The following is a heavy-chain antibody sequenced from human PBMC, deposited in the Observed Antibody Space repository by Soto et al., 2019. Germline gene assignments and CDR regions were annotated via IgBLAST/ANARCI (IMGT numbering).Heavy chain of an antibody. J-gene: IGHJ6*02. V-gene: IGHV1-69*12. D-gene: IGHD6-13*01. CDR3: ARDSGSSRWYVGYYYGMDV. CDR2: IIPIFGTA. CDR1: GGTFSSYA. Sequence: QVQLVQSGAEVKKPGSSVKVSCKASGGTFSSYAISWVRQAPGQGLEWMGGIIPIFGTANYAQKFQGRVTITADDSTGTGYMELSSLRSVEVAVYYCARDSGSSRWYVGYYYGMDVWGQGTTVTVSS.